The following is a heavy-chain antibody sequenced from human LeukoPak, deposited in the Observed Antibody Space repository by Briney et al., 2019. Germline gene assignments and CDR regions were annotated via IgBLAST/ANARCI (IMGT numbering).Heavy chain of an antibody. V-gene: IGHV3-7*03. CDR3: AKALDIDY. CDR2: IKEDGSEK. D-gene: IGHD3/OR15-3a*01. J-gene: IGHJ4*02. CDR1: GSTFGIYW. Sequence: GGSWRPSFAALGSTFGIYWLTWFRKAPGKGLEWVANIKEDGSEKYYVDSVKGRFTISRDNPTNSLYLQMNSLRAEDTAVYYCAKALDIDYWGQGTLVTVSS.